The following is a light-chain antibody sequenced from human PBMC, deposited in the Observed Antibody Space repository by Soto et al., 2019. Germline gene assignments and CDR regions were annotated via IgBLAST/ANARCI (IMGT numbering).Light chain of an antibody. CDR3: SSYTSGSTTWV. V-gene: IGLV2-14*03. CDR2: DVS. Sequence: QSVLTQPTSVSGSPGQSITISCTGTSSDVGGYNYVSWYQHHPGKAPKLMICDVSDRPSGVSNRFSGSKSGNTASLTISGLQAEDEADYYCSSYTSGSTTWVFGTGTKVTVL. CDR1: SSDVGGYNY. J-gene: IGLJ1*01.